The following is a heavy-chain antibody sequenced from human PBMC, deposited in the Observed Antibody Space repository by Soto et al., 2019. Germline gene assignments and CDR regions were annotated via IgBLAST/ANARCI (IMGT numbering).Heavy chain of an antibody. V-gene: IGHV4-39*01. CDR1: GGSIVTSIYY. D-gene: IGHD1-1*01. CDR2: IYYSGNT. CDR3: ARLPQEYNYYGMDV. J-gene: IGHJ6*02. Sequence: ETLSLTCTVSGGSIVTSIYYWGLSRDPPGKGLEWLGHIYYSGNTYYHPSLKSRVTISVDTSRNQFSLRLSSVTAADTAVYYCARLPQEYNYYGMDVWGQGTTVTVSS.